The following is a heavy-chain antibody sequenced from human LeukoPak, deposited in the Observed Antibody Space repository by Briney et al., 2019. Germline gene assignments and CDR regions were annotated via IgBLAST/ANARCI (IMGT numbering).Heavy chain of an antibody. J-gene: IGHJ4*02. D-gene: IGHD1-14*01. Sequence: GGSLRLSCAASGFTFSSYSMNWVRQAPGKGLEWVSSISGSGERTYYADSVRGRFTISRDNSKNTLYLQMSSLRAEDTAVYYCAKPAKTDYVDYWGQGILVTVSS. CDR2: ISGSGERT. CDR1: GFTFSSYS. CDR3: AKPAKTDYVDY. V-gene: IGHV3-23*01.